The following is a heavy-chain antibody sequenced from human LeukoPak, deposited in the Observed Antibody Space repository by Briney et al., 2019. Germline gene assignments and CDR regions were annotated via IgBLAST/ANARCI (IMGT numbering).Heavy chain of an antibody. D-gene: IGHD3-10*01. CDR1: GSTFTDYD. Sequence: GASVKVSCKASGSTFTDYDMHWVRQAPGQGLEWMGWINPKNGGTNYARKFQDRVTMTRDTSISTAYMELSRLTSDDPAVYYCTRVGWRGSRSLNLDYWGQGTLVTVSS. CDR2: INPKNGGT. CDR3: TRVGWRGSRSLNLDY. V-gene: IGHV1-2*02. J-gene: IGHJ4*02.